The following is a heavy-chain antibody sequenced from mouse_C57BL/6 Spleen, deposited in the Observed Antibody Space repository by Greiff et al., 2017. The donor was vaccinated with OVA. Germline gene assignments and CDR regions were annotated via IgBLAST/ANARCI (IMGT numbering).Heavy chain of an antibody. J-gene: IGHJ3*01. CDR3: SYYGNSSAY. Sequence: VQLQQSGPELVKPGASVKMSCKASGYTFTDYNMHWVKQSHGKSLEWIGYINPNNGGTSYNQKFKGKATLTVYKSSSPAYMELRSLTSEDSAVYYCSYYGNSSAYWGQGTLVTVSA. CDR2: INPNNGGT. CDR1: GYTFTDYN. D-gene: IGHD2-1*01. V-gene: IGHV1-22*01.